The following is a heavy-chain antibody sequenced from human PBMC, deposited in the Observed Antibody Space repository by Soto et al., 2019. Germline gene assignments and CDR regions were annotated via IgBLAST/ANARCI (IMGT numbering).Heavy chain of an antibody. Sequence: QITLKESGPTLVKPTQTPTLTCTFSGFSLTTRGVGVGWIRQPPGKALECLALIYWDDDKRYSPSLQSRLSIPKDTSKNQVVLTMTNVDPVDTATYYCAHIPNYYQYDWFDPWGQGTLVSVSS. V-gene: IGHV2-5*02. CDR1: GFSLTTRGVG. CDR3: AHIPNYYQYDWFDP. J-gene: IGHJ5*02. D-gene: IGHD3-16*01. CDR2: IYWDDDK.